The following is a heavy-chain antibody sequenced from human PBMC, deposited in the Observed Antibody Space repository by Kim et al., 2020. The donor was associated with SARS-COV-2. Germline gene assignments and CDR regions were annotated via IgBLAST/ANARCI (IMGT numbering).Heavy chain of an antibody. CDR2: NK. CDR3: AKAAHYGMDV. J-gene: IGHJ6*02. Sequence: NKYYADSVKGRCTLSRDNSKNTLYLQMNSLRAEDTAVYYCAKAAHYGMDVWGQGTTVTVSS. V-gene: IGHV3-30*02.